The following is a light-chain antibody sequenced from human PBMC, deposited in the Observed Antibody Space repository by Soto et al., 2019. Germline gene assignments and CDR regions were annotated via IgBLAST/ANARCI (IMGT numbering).Light chain of an antibody. J-gene: IGKJ4*01. CDR1: QSISNK. CDR3: QQYENWPLT. Sequence: EIVRTQSPGTLSLSPGERATLSCRASQSISNKLAWHQQKPGQAPRLLVYGASTRASGISPRFTGSGSGTEFNLTISSLQSEDFEVYYCQQYENWPLTFGGGTKVDNK. V-gene: IGKV3-15*01. CDR2: GAS.